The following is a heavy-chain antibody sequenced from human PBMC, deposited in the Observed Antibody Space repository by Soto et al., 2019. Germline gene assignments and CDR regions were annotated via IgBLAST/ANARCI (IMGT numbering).Heavy chain of an antibody. J-gene: IGHJ4*02. D-gene: IGHD3-10*01. Sequence: GGSLRLSCAASGFTFSSYAMSWVRQAPGKGLEWVSAISGSGGSTYYADSVKSRFTIPRDNSKNTLYLQMNSLRAEDTAVYYCAKVVTMVRGEYYFDYWGQGTLVTVSS. CDR2: ISGSGGST. CDR3: AKVVTMVRGEYYFDY. V-gene: IGHV3-23*01. CDR1: GFTFSSYA.